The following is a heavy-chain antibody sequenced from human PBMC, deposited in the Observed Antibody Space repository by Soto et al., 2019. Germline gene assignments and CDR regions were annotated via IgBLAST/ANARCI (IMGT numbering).Heavy chain of an antibody. J-gene: IGHJ5*02. Sequence: SETLSLTCTVSGGSIRSHYCSWIRQPPGKGLEWIGYIYYSGSTNYNPSLKSRVTISVDTSKNQFSLKLSSVTAADTAVYYCASNYCSSTSGYGCLAPWGQGTLVTVSS. V-gene: IGHV4-59*08. CDR1: GGSIRSHY. D-gene: IGHD2-2*01. CDR2: IYYSGST. CDR3: ASNYCSSTSGYGCLAP.